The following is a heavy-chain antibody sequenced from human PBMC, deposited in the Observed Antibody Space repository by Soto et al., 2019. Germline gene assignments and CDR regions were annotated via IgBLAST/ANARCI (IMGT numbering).Heavy chain of an antibody. CDR3: ALLDYYDSSGYYYQAFDI. Sequence: ASVKVSCKASGYTFTGYYMHWVRQAPGQGLEWMGWINPNSGGTNYAQKFQGWVTMTRDTSISTAYMELSRLRSDDTAVYYCALLDYYDSSGYYYQAFDIWGQGTMVTVSS. D-gene: IGHD3-22*01. J-gene: IGHJ3*02. V-gene: IGHV1-2*04. CDR1: GYTFTGYY. CDR2: INPNSGGT.